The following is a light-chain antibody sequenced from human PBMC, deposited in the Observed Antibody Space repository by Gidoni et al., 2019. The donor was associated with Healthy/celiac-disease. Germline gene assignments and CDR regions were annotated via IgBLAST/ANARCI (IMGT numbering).Light chain of an antibody. J-gene: IGKJ1*01. V-gene: IGKV1-39*01. Sequence: DIQMHQSPSSLSASVGDRVTITCRASHSISSYLNWYQQKPGKAPKLLIYAASSLQSGVPSRFSGSGSGTDFTLTISSLQPEDFATYYCQQSYSTPWTFGQGTKVEIK. CDR3: QQSYSTPWT. CDR1: HSISSY. CDR2: AAS.